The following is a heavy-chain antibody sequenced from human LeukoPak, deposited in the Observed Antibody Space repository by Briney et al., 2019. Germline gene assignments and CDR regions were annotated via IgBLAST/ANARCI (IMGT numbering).Heavy chain of an antibody. CDR3: ATVSTVLEWFGSRGPDAFDI. J-gene: IGHJ3*02. D-gene: IGHD3-3*01. Sequence: GASVKVSCKASGYTFTSYAMHWVRQAPGQRLEWMGWSNAGNGNTKYSQEFQGRVTITRDTSASTAYMELSSLRSEDMAVYYCATVSTVLEWFGSRGPDAFDIWGQGTMVTVSS. CDR2: SNAGNGNT. V-gene: IGHV1-3*02. CDR1: GYTFTSYA.